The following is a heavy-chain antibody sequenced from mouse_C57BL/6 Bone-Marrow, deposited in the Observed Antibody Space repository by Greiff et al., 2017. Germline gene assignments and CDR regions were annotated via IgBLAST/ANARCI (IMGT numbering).Heavy chain of an antibody. CDR1: GFTFSDYY. D-gene: IGHD4-1*01. CDR2: INYDGSST. J-gene: IGHJ1*03. CDR3: AIDGNWDGDWYFDV. V-gene: IGHV5-16*01. Sequence: EVKLVESEGGLVQPGSSMKLSCTASGFTFSDYYMAWVRQVPEKGLEWVANINYDGSSTYYLDSLKSRFIISRDNAKNLQYLQMSSLKSEDTATYYCAIDGNWDGDWYFDVWGTGTTVTGSS.